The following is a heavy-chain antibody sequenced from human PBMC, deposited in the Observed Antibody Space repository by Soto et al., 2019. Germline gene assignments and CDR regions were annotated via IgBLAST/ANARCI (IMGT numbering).Heavy chain of an antibody. Sequence: QVQLVQSGAEEKKPGASVKVSCKASGYTFTSYVMHWVRQAPGQRLEWMGWINAGNGNTKYSQKFQGRVTITRDTSASTAYMELSSLRSEDTAVYYCARSIVVVTALDYWGQGTLVTVSS. V-gene: IGHV1-3*05. CDR3: ARSIVVVTALDY. J-gene: IGHJ4*02. D-gene: IGHD2-21*02. CDR2: INAGNGNT. CDR1: GYTFTSYV.